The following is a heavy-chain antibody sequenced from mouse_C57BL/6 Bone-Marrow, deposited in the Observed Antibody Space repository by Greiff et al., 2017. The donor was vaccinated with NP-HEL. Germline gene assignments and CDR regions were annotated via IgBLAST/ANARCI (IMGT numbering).Heavy chain of an antibody. CDR1: GYTFTSYW. CDR3: ARRNGSVLYAMDY. D-gene: IGHD2-2*01. Sequence: QVQLQQPGAELVKPGASVKMSCKASGYTFTSYWITWVKQRPGQGLEWIGDIYPGSGSTNYNEKFKSKATLTVDTSSSTAYMQLSSLTSEDAAVYYYARRNGSVLYAMDYWGQGTSVTVSS. CDR2: IYPGSGST. J-gene: IGHJ4*01. V-gene: IGHV1-55*01.